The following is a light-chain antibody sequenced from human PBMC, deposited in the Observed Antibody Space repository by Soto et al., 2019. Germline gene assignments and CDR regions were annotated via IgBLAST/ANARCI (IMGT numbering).Light chain of an antibody. CDR1: QSVSRY. CDR3: QQRSNWIT. Sequence: EIVLTQSPATLSLSPGERATLSCRASQSVSRYLAWYQQKPGQAPTLLIYDTSYRATGIPTRFSGSGSGTDFTLTISSLAPEDFAVYYRQQRSNWITFGQGTRLEIK. CDR2: DTS. V-gene: IGKV3-11*01. J-gene: IGKJ5*01.